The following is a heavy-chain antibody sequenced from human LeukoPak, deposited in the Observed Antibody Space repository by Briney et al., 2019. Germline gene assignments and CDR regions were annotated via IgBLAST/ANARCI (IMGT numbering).Heavy chain of an antibody. J-gene: IGHJ6*03. Sequence: PGGSLRLSCAASGFTFSSYGMHWVRQAPGKGLEWVAVIWYDGSNEYYADSVKGRFTISRDNSKNTLYLQMNSLRAEDTAVYYCAKDLARTAYYYYYMDVWGKGTTVTVSS. CDR2: IWYDGSNE. CDR1: GFTFSSYG. D-gene: IGHD5-18*01. V-gene: IGHV3-33*06. CDR3: AKDLARTAYYYYYMDV.